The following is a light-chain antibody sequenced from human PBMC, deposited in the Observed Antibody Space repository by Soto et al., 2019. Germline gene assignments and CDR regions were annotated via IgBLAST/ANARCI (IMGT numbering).Light chain of an antibody. J-gene: IGLJ1*01. Sequence: QSALTQPASVSGSPGQSITISCTGTSSDVGGYNYVSWYQQPPGKAPKLMIYEVSNRPSGISDRFSGSKSGNTASLTISGLQAEDEADYYCSSYTSSRTHVFGTGTKVNVL. CDR1: SSDVGGYNY. CDR2: EVS. CDR3: SSYTSSRTHV. V-gene: IGLV2-14*01.